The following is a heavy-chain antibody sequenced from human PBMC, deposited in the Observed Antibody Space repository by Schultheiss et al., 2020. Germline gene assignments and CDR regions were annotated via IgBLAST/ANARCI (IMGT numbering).Heavy chain of an antibody. CDR3: AKLRGDGYNLPFDY. Sequence: GGSLRLSCAASGFTFSDYYMSWVRQAPGKGLEWVSAISGSGGSTYYADSVKGRFTISRDNSKNTLYLQMNSLRAEDTAVYYCAKLRGDGYNLPFDYWGQGTLVTVSS. CDR2: ISGSGGST. J-gene: IGHJ4*02. V-gene: IGHV3-23*01. CDR1: GFTFSDYY. D-gene: IGHD5-24*01.